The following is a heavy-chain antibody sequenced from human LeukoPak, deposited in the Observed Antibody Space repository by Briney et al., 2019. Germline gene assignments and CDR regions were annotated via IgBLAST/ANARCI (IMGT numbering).Heavy chain of an antibody. J-gene: IGHJ3*02. CDR1: GFTFSSYG. D-gene: IGHD4-17*01. CDR3: AKLFDDYAGDDAFEI. CDR2: ISYDGSNK. Sequence: PGGSLRLSCAASGFTFSSYGMHWVRQAPGKGLEWVAVISYDGSNKYYADSVKGRFTISRDNSKNTLYLQMNSLRAEDTAVYYCAKLFDDYAGDDAFEIWGQGTMVTVSS. V-gene: IGHV3-30*18.